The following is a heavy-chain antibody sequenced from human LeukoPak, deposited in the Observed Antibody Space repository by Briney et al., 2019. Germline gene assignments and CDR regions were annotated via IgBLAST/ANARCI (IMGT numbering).Heavy chain of an antibody. V-gene: IGHV1-18*01. CDR3: ASGEGCSSNSCTLDY. Sequence: GASVKVSCKASGYTFTSYGISWVRQAPGQGLEWMGWISAYNGNTNYVQKLQGRVTMTTDTSTSTAYMEVSSLRSEDTAVYYCASGEGCSSNSCTLDYWGQGTLVTVSS. CDR1: GYTFTSYG. D-gene: IGHD2-2*01. CDR2: ISAYNGNT. J-gene: IGHJ4*02.